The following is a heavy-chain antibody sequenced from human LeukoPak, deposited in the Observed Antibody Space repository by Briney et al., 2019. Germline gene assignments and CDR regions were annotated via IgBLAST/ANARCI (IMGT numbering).Heavy chain of an antibody. Sequence: ASVTVSCKASGYTFTSYGISWVRQAPGQGLEWMGWISAYNGNTNYAQKLQGRVTMTTDTSTSTAYMELRSLRSDDTAVYYCARDYYDSSGYYRTERYFDLWGRGTLVTVSS. D-gene: IGHD3-22*01. V-gene: IGHV1-18*01. CDR1: GYTFTSYG. CDR3: ARDYYDSSGYYRTERYFDL. J-gene: IGHJ2*01. CDR2: ISAYNGNT.